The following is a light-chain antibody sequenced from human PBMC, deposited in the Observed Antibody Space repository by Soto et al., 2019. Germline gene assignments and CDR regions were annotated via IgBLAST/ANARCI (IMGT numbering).Light chain of an antibody. CDR2: GAS. V-gene: IGKV3-20*01. CDR1: QSVSSSY. Sequence: EIVLTQSPGTLSLSPGERATLSCRASQSVSSSYLAWYQQKPGQAPRLLIYGASSRATGIPDRFSGSGSGTDFTLTISRLEPEDFAVYYCQHYNNWWAFGQGTKVDIK. CDR3: QHYNNWWA. J-gene: IGKJ1*01.